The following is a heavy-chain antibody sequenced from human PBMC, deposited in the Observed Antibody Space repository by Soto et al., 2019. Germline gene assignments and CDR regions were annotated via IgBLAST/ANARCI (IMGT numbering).Heavy chain of an antibody. Sequence: ASVKVSSKASGYTFTSYYMHWVRPAPGQGLEWMGWINPNSGGTNYAQKFQGRVTMTRNTSISTAYMELSRLRSDDTAVYYGAFHSSSTLYFQHWGQGTLVTASS. V-gene: IGHV1-2*02. J-gene: IGHJ1*01. CDR1: GYTFTSYY. CDR3: AFHSSSTLYFQH. D-gene: IGHD6-6*01. CDR2: INPNSGGT.